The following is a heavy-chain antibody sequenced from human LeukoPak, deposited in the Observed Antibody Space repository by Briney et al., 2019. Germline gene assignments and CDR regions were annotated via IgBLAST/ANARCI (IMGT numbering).Heavy chain of an antibody. Sequence: GGSLRLSCAASGFTFSSYSMNWLRQAPGKGLEWVSYISSSSSTIYYADSVKGRFTISRDNAKNSLYLQMNSLRAEDTAVYYCASLTEHYDFWSGNYYYYMDVWGKGTTVTVSS. CDR2: ISSSSSTI. CDR1: GFTFSSYS. J-gene: IGHJ6*03. V-gene: IGHV3-48*01. D-gene: IGHD3-3*01. CDR3: ASLTEHYDFWSGNYYYYMDV.